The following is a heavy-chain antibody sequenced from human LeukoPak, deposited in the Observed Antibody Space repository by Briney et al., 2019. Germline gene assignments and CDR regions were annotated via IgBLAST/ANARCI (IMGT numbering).Heavy chain of an antibody. Sequence: GGSLRLSCSASGFTFSSYRMNWVRQAPGKGLEGFSSISSSSSYIYYADYVKGRFTISRDNAKNSLDLQMNSLRAEDTAVYYCAGETYYYDSTDAFDIWGQGTMVTVSS. CDR3: AGETYYYDSTDAFDI. CDR1: GFTFSSYR. J-gene: IGHJ3*02. CDR2: ISSSSSYI. D-gene: IGHD3-22*01. V-gene: IGHV3-21*01.